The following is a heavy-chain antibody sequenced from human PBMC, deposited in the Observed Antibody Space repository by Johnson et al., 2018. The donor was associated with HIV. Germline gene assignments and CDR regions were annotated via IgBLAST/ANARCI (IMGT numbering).Heavy chain of an antibody. D-gene: IGHD2-15*01. Sequence: VQLVESGGGVVQPGRSLRLSCAASGFTFSSYAMHWVRQAPGKGLEWVAVISYDGSNKYYADSVKGRFTISRDNSKNTLYLQMNSLRAEDTAGYYCARGPHEVVVVAATSAFDIWCQGTMVTVSS. CDR1: GFTFSSYA. J-gene: IGHJ3*02. V-gene: IGHV3-30-3*01. CDR2: ISYDGSNK. CDR3: ARGPHEVVVVAATSAFDI.